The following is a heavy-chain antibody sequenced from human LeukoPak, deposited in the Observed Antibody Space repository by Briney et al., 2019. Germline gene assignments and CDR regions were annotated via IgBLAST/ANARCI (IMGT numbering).Heavy chain of an antibody. J-gene: IGHJ4*02. CDR2: LYSDGNT. CDR3: ARGVEPLAANTLAY. D-gene: IGHD1-14*01. CDR1: GFTVITND. V-gene: IGHV3-53*01. Sequence: PGGCLRLSCAASGFTVITNDITWVRQAPGKGLQWVSVLYSDGNTKYADSVQGRFTISRDTSKNTLYLEMNSLSPDDTAVYYCARGVEPLAANTLAYWGQGTLVTVSS.